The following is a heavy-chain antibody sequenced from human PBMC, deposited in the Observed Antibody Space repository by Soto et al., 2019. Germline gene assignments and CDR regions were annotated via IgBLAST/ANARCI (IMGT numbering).Heavy chain of an antibody. V-gene: IGHV3-23*01. CDR2: ISGSAASA. J-gene: IGHJ4*02. CDR3: AKERSSGWTDTLDY. D-gene: IGHD6-19*01. Sequence: EVQLLESGGGLVQPGGSLRLSCAASGFTFSNYAMSWVRQAPGKGLEWVSRISGSAASAYYADSVKGRFTISRDNSKNTLYLQMYSLRAEDTAVYYCAKERSSGWTDTLDYWGQGSLVTVSS. CDR1: GFTFSNYA.